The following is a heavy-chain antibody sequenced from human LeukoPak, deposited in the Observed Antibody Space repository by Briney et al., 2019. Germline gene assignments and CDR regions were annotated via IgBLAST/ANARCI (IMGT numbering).Heavy chain of an antibody. V-gene: IGHV4-34*01. D-gene: IGHD2-15*01. J-gene: IGHJ4*02. CDR3: ARGFGYCSGGSCSSGDY. CDR1: GGSFSGYY. CDR2: INHSGST. Sequence: SETLSLTCAVYGGSFSGYYWSWIRQPPGKGLEWIGEINHSGSTNYNPSLKSRVTISVDTSKNQFSLKLSSVTAADTAVYYCARGFGYCSGGSCSSGDYWGQRTLVTVSS.